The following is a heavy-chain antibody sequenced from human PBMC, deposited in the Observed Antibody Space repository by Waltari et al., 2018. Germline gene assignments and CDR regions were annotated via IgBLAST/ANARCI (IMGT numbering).Heavy chain of an antibody. CDR1: GGSFSGYY. J-gene: IGHJ5*02. Sequence: QVQLQQWGAGLLKPSETLSLTCAVYGGSFSGYYCPWLRQPPGKGLEWIGEINHSGSTNYNPSLKSRVTISVDTSKNQFSLKLSSVTAADTAVYYCARGPTTVTYLYWFDPWGQGTLVTVSS. D-gene: IGHD4-17*01. V-gene: IGHV4-34*01. CDR2: INHSGST. CDR3: ARGPTTVTYLYWFDP.